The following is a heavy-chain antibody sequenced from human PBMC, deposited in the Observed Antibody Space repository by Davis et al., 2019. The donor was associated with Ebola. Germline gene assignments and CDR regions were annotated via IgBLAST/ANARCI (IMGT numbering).Heavy chain of an antibody. D-gene: IGHD3-10*01. V-gene: IGHV3-23*01. J-gene: IGHJ4*02. CDR3: ARIEAYGAGNYFEY. CDR1: GFTFSNFA. Sequence: PGGSLRLSCVASGFTFSNFAMSWARQAPGKGLEWVSAVNSAGTSTYYADSVKGRFTISRDTSTVYLQMNYLRVEDTAVYYCARIEAYGAGNYFEYWGQGTLVTISS. CDR2: VNSAGTST.